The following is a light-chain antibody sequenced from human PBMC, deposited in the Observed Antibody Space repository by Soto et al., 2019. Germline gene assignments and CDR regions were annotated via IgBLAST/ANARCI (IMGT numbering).Light chain of an antibody. Sequence: EIVLTQSPGTLSLSPGARAPLSCRASQSVRSSYLAWYQQKPGQAPRLLIYGASSRATGIPDRFSGSGSGTDFTLTISRLEPEDFAVYYCQQYGSSGTFGQGTKVDIK. V-gene: IGKV3-20*01. CDR3: QQYGSSGT. J-gene: IGKJ1*01. CDR2: GAS. CDR1: QSVRSSY.